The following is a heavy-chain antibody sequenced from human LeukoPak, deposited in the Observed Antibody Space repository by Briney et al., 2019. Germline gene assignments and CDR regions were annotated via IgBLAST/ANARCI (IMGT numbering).Heavy chain of an antibody. CDR3: ARSGWPMGDFDP. CDR1: GDSISSDTYH. J-gene: IGHJ5*02. Sequence: SETLSLTCTVSGDSISSDTYHWGWIRQPPGKGLQWIGSVYYAGSTYYNPSLKSRVRISVDTSKDQFYLKLFPVTAADTAMYYCARSGWPMGDFDPWGQGILVTVSS. D-gene: IGHD2-21*02. CDR2: VYYAGST. V-gene: IGHV4-39*01.